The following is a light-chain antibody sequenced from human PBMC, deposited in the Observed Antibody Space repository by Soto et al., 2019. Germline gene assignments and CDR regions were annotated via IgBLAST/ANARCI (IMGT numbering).Light chain of an antibody. V-gene: IGLV2-8*01. CDR1: SSDVGGYNY. CDR3: GSYAGGNTFV. Sequence: QSALTQSPSASGSPGQSVTISCIGTSSDVGGYNYVSWYQHHPGKAPKLIIYEVTKRPSGVPDRFSGSRSATTASLTVSGLQAEDEADYYCGSYAGGNTFVFGTGTKVTVL. CDR2: EVT. J-gene: IGLJ1*01.